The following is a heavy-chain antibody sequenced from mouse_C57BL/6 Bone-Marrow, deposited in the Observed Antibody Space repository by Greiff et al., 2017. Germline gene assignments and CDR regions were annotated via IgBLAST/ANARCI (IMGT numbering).Heavy chain of an antibody. V-gene: IGHV3-6*01. CDR3: ARDWDGDPVDY. CDR2: ISYDGSN. J-gene: IGHJ2*01. CDR1: GYSITSGYY. Sequence: EVKLQESGPGLVKPSQSLSLTCSVTGYSITSGYYWNWIRQFPGNKLEWMGYISYDGSNNYNPSLKNRISITRDTSKNQYFLKLNSVTTEDTATYYCARDWDGDPVDYWGQGTTLTVSS. D-gene: IGHD4-1*01.